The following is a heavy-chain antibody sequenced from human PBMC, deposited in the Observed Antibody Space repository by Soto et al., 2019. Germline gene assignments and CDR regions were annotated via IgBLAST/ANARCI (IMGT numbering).Heavy chain of an antibody. CDR3: ARDILTGGYFDY. CDR2: ISAYNGNT. CDR1: GYTFTSYG. V-gene: IGHV1-18*01. Sequence: ASVKVSCKASGYTFTSYGISWVRQAPGQGLEWMGWISAYNGNTNYAQKLQGRVTMTTDTSTSAAYMELRSLRSDDTAVYYCARDILTGGYFDYWGQGTLVTVSS. J-gene: IGHJ4*02. D-gene: IGHD3-9*01.